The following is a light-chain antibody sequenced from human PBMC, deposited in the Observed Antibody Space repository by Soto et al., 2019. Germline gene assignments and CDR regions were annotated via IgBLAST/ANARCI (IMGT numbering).Light chain of an antibody. Sequence: DIQMTQSPSTLSASVGDRVTITCRASQSLNDGLAWFQQKPGKAPNLLMYKVSNLESGVPSRFSGSGSGTEFTLTISSLQPDDFATYYCQQHNGYSWAFGQGTKVEIK. CDR2: KVS. J-gene: IGKJ1*01. CDR3: QQHNGYSWA. CDR1: QSLNDG. V-gene: IGKV1-5*03.